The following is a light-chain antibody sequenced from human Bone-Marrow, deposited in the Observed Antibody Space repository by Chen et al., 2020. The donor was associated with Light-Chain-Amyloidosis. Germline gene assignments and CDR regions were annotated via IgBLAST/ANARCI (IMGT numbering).Light chain of an antibody. V-gene: IGLV2-14*03. CDR2: DVT. J-gene: IGLJ3*02. CDR3: SSYTVSSTWV. Sequence: QSALTQPASVSGSPGQSITISCTGSRSDVGGYNFVSWYQQLPGKAPKLLIYDVTNRPSGVSYRFSVSKSGNTASLTVSGLQAEDEADYYCSSYTVSSTWVFGGGTKLTVL. CDR1: RSDVGGYNF.